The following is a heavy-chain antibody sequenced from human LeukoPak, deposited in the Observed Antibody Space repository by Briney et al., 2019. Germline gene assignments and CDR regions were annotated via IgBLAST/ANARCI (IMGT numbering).Heavy chain of an antibody. V-gene: IGHV1-2*04. J-gene: IGHJ4*02. CDR1: GYTFTGYY. D-gene: IGHD6-13*01. CDR2: INPNSGGT. CDR3: ARGPKDPSSSPEAHFDY. Sequence: ASVKVSCKASGYTFTGYYMHWVRQAPGQGLEWMGWINPNSGGTNYAQKFQGWVTMTRDTSISTAYMELSRLRSDDTAVYYCARGPKDPSSSPEAHFDYWGQGTLVTVSS.